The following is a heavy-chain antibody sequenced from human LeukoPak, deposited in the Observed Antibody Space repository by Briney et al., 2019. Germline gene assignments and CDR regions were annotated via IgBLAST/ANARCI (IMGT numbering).Heavy chain of an antibody. D-gene: IGHD3-16*02. J-gene: IGHJ4*02. CDR2: INHSGST. V-gene: IGHV4-34*01. CDR3: ARAMITFGGVIATDY. Sequence: PSETLSLTCAVYGGSFSGYYWSWIRQPPGKGLEWIGEINHSGSTNYNPSLKSRVTISVDTTKNQFSLKLSSVTAADTAVYYCARAMITFGGVIATDYWGQGTLVTVSS. CDR1: GGSFSGYY.